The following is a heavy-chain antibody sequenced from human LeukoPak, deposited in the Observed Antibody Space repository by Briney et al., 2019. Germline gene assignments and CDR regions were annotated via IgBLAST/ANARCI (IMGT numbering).Heavy chain of an antibody. D-gene: IGHD6-13*01. CDR2: INHSGST. CDR3: ARGPRGSWYFFWFDY. Sequence: KASETLSLTCTVSGGSISSGSYYWSWIRQPPGKGLEWIGEINHSGSTNYNPSPKSRVTISVDTSKNQFSLKLSSVTAADTAVYYCARGPRGSWYFFWFDYWGQGTLVTVSS. CDR1: GGSISSGSYY. J-gene: IGHJ5*01. V-gene: IGHV4-39*07.